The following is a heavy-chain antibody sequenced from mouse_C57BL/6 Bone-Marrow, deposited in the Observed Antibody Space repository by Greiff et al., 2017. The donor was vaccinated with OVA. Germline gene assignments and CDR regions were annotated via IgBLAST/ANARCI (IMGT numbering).Heavy chain of an antibody. D-gene: IGHD1-1*01. CDR1: GYTFTSYW. CDR2: IHPNSGST. V-gene: IGHV1-64*01. CDR3: AREGIYYGDYAMDY. Sequence: VQLQQPGAELVKPGASVKLSCKASGYTFTSYWMHWVKQRPGQGLEWIGMIHPNSGSTNYNEKFKSKATLTVDKSSSTAYMQLSSLTSEDSAVYYCAREGIYYGDYAMDYWGQGTSVTVSS. J-gene: IGHJ4*01.